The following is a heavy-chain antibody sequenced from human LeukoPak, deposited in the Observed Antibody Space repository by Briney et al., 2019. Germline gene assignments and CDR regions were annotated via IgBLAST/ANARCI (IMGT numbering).Heavy chain of an antibody. Sequence: PGGSLRLSCAASGFTFSSYWMSWVRQAPGKGLEWVANIKQDGSQKYYVGSVKGRFTISRDNAKNSLYLQMNSLRVDGTAVYYCAREQYGDHFDNWGQGTLVTVSS. D-gene: IGHD4-17*01. J-gene: IGHJ4*02. CDR3: AREQYGDHFDN. V-gene: IGHV3-7*01. CDR1: GFTFSSYW. CDR2: IKQDGSQK.